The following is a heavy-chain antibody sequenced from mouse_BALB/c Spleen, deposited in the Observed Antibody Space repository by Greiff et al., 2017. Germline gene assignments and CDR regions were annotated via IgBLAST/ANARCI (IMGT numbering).Heavy chain of an antibody. CDR1: GYTFTSYW. J-gene: IGHJ2*01. CDR3: ARGDDGYFYFDY. Sequence: VQLQQSGAELARPGASVKLSCKASGYTFTSYWMQWVKQRPGQGLEWIGAIYPGDGDTRYTQKFKGKATLTADKSSSTAYMQLSSLASEDSAVYYCARGDDGYFYFDYWGQGTTLTVSS. CDR2: IYPGDGDT. V-gene: IGHV1-87*01. D-gene: IGHD2-3*01.